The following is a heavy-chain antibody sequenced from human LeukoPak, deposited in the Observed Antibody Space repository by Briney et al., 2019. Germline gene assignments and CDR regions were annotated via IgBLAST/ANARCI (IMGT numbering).Heavy chain of an antibody. CDR3: AREGETTLAYDSSGYYLAVPRAGFDY. J-gene: IGHJ4*02. V-gene: IGHV6-1*01. D-gene: IGHD3-22*01. CDR1: GDSVSSNSAA. CDR2: TYYRSKWYN. Sequence: SQTLSLTCAISGDSVSSNSAAWNWIRQSPSRGLEWLGRTYYRSKWYNDYAVSVKSRITINPDTSKNQFSLQLNSVTPEDTAVYYCAREGETTLAYDSSGYYLAVPRAGFDYWGQGTLVTVSS.